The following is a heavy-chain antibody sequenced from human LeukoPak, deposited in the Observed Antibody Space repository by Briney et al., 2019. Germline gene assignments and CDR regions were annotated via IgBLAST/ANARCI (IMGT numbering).Heavy chain of an antibody. CDR3: ARAFIAAAGNAFDI. D-gene: IGHD6-13*01. V-gene: IGHV4-30-2*01. CDR1: GGSTSSGGYS. CDR2: IYHSGST. Sequence: SETLSLTCAVSGGSTSSGGYSWSWIRQPPGKGLEWIGYIYHSGSTYYNPSLKSRVTISVDTSKNQFSLKLSSVTAADTAVYYCARAFIAAAGNAFDIWGQGTMVTVSS. J-gene: IGHJ3*02.